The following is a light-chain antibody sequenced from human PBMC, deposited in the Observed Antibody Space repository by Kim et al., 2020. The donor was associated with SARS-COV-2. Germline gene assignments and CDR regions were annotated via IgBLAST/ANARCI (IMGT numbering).Light chain of an antibody. CDR3: QQPHSASRR. CDR1: QDISRY. CDR2: TAS. Sequence: DIQMTQSPSSLSASVGDRVTITCRESQDISRYLNWYQQKPGKAPKLLIYTASSLQSGIPSRFTGSGSETDFTLTISSLQPEDFATYYCQQPHSASRRFGQGTQVDI. V-gene: IGKV1-39*01. J-gene: IGKJ1*01.